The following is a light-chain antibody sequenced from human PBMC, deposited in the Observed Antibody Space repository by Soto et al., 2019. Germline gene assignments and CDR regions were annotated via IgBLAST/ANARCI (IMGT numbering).Light chain of an antibody. J-gene: IGKJ1*01. V-gene: IGKV3-20*01. CDR3: LQYGRPSWT. CDR1: QSVSSSY. CDR2: AAS. Sequence: EIVLTQSPGTLYSSPGERATLSCRASQSVSSSYLAWYQQKPGQAPRLLIYAASSRATGIPDRFSGSGSGTDFTLTIIRLEPEDFTWYYSLQYGRPSWTFGQGTNVEIK.